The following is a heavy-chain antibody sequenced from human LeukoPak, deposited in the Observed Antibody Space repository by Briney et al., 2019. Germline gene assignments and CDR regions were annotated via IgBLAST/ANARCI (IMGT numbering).Heavy chain of an antibody. CDR1: GFTFSSYG. Sequence: PGRSLRLSCAASGFTFSSYGMHWVRQAPGKGLELVAVISYDGSNKYYADSVKGRFAISRDNSKNTLYLQMNSLRAEDTAVYYCAKDTVSFYIAAAGNGFDYWGQGTLVTVSS. V-gene: IGHV3-30*18. CDR2: ISYDGSNK. CDR3: AKDTVSFYIAAAGNGFDY. J-gene: IGHJ4*02. D-gene: IGHD6-13*01.